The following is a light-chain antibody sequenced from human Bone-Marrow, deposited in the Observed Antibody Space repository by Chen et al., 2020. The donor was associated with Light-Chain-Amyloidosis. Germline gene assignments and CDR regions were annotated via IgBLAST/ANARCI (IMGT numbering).Light chain of an antibody. CDR2: DAS. Sequence: EIVLTQSPATLSLSPGERATLSCRASQSVCSVLAWYQLKPGQAPRLLIYDASHRATGIPGRFSGSGAGTDFTRTISSLEPEDFAVDYCQQRTNWPPSLTFGGGTKVEIK. CDR1: QSVCSV. V-gene: IGKV3-11*01. J-gene: IGKJ4*01. CDR3: QQRTNWPPSLT.